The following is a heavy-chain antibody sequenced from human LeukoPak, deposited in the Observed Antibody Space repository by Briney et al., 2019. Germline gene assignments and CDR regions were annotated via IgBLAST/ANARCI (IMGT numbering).Heavy chain of an antibody. CDR3: ARDSTIVGATEYFDY. J-gene: IGHJ4*02. CDR2: INPSGGST. CDR1: GYTFTSYY. V-gene: IGHV1-46*01. D-gene: IGHD1-26*01. Sequence: ASVKVSCKACGYTFTSYYMHWVRQAPGQGLEWMGIINPSGGSTSYAQKFQGRVTMTRDTSTSTVYMELSSLRSEDTAVYYCARDSTIVGATEYFDYWGQGTLVTVSS.